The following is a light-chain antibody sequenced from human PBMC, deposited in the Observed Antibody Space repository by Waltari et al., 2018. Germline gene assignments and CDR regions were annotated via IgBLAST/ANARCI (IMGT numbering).Light chain of an antibody. CDR3: CSYAGRYNLV. V-gene: IGLV2-11*01. CDR1: TSDVGDYNF. CDR2: DVT. J-gene: IGLJ2*01. Sequence: QSALTQPRSVSGSPGQSVTISCTGTTSDVGDYNFVSWYQQHPGKAPKLMIYDVTKRPSWVPDRFSGSKSGNTASLTISGLQAEDEADYYCCSYAGRYNLVFGGWTMLTVL.